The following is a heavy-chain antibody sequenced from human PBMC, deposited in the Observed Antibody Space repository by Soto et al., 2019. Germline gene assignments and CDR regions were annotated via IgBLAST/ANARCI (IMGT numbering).Heavy chain of an antibody. V-gene: IGHV2-5*02. D-gene: IGHD3-3*01. CDR3: AHRVLRTVFGLVTTTAIYFDF. Sequence: QITLNESGPTQVKPRQTLTLTCTFSGFSLTTSGVGVGWIRQSPGKAPEWLALIYWDDDKRYSPSLKSRLTTTKDTAKHQVVLTMADLDPADTATYYCAHRVLRTVFGLVTTTAIYFDFWGQGTPVAVS. J-gene: IGHJ4*02. CDR1: GFSLTTSGVG. CDR2: IYWDDDK.